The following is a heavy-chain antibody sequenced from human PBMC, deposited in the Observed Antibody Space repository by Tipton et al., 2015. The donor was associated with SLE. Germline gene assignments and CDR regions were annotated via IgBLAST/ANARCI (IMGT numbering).Heavy chain of an antibody. V-gene: IGHV4-59*08. Sequence: TLSLTCTVSGGSISGYYWSWVRQPPGKGLEWIGYISFSGLTNYNPSVRSRVSTSMDTSKNQFSLQMSSVTAADTALYYCARALSSSGGFDYWGQGTLVTVSS. CDR1: GGSISGYY. D-gene: IGHD6-13*01. J-gene: IGHJ4*02. CDR3: ARALSSSGGFDY. CDR2: ISFSGLT.